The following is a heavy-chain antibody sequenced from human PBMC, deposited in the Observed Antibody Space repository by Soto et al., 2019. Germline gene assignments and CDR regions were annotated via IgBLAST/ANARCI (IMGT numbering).Heavy chain of an antibody. V-gene: IGHV4-59*01. D-gene: IGHD5-12*01. J-gene: IGHJ4*02. Sequence: SETLSLTCTVSGCSISSYYWSWIRQPPGKGLEWIGYIYYSGSTNYNPSLKSRVTISVDTSKNQFSLKLSSVTAADTAVYYCARAGVDIVATRGSPLYYFDYWGQGTLVTVSS. CDR2: IYYSGST. CDR3: ARAGVDIVATRGSPLYYFDY. CDR1: GCSISSYY.